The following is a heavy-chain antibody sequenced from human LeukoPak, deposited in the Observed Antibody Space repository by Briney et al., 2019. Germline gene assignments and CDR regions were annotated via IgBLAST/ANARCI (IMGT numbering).Heavy chain of an antibody. J-gene: IGHJ4*02. Sequence: VASVKVSCKASGYTFTSYYMHWVRQAPGQGLEWMGIINPGGGSTSYAQKFQGRVTMTRDTSTSTVYMELSSLRSEDTAVYYCARDYYGSGSHSSPVDYWGQGILVTVPS. D-gene: IGHD3-10*01. V-gene: IGHV1-46*01. CDR2: INPGGGST. CDR3: ARDYYGSGSHSSPVDY. CDR1: GYTFTSYY.